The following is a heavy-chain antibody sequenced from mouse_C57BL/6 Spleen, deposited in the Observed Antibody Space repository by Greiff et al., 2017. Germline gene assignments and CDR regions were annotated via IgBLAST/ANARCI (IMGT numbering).Heavy chain of an antibody. D-gene: IGHD2-4*01. Sequence: VQLQQPGAELVKPGASVKLSCKASGYTFTSYWMHWVKQRPGQGLEWIGMIHPNSGSTNYNEKFKSKATLTVDKSSSTAYMQLSSLTSEDSAVYYCARYRYDYDGGDYWGQGTTLTVSS. CDR3: ARYRYDYDGGDY. J-gene: IGHJ2*01. CDR2: IHPNSGST. V-gene: IGHV1-64*01. CDR1: GYTFTSYW.